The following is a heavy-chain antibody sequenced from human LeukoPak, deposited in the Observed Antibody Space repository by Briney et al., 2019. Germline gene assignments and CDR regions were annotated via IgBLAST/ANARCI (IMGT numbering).Heavy chain of an antibody. CDR2: ISSSGSTI. V-gene: IGHV3-48*03. D-gene: IGHD5-18*01. CDR1: GFTLSSYE. Sequence: GGSLRLSCAASGFTLSSYEMNWVRQAPGKGLEWVSYISSSGSTIYYADSVKGRFTISRDNAKNSLYLQMNSLRAEDTAVYYCARWIRPRYYYYYMDVWGKGTTVTVSS. J-gene: IGHJ6*03. CDR3: ARWIRPRYYYYYMDV.